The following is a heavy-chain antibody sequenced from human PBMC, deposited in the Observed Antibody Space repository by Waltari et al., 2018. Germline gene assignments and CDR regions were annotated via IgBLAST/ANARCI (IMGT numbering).Heavy chain of an antibody. CDR3: ARSRADLIDVDYGMDV. CDR1: GYTFPNYA. V-gene: IGHV1-3*01. J-gene: IGHJ6*02. Sequence: QVQLVQSGAELKRPGAQMKLSCKASGYTFPNYAIHWVRQAPGQRLEWMGGINAAKGYTQYSQKFQGRVTIYRDASASTAYMEVDSLRSEDTAVFYCARSRADLIDVDYGMDVWGQGTTVTVSS. CDR2: INAAKGYT. D-gene: IGHD3-22*01.